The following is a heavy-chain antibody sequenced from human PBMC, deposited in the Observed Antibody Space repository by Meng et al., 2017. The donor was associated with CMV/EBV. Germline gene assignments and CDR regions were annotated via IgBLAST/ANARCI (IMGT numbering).Heavy chain of an antibody. D-gene: IGHD1-14*01. CDR3: ASGGDGNPPVLDAFDI. CDR1: GGSISSSSYY. Sequence: GSLRLSCTVSGGSISSSSYYWGWIRQPPGKGLERIGSIYYSGSTYYNPSLKSRVTISVDTSKNQFSLKLSSVTAADTAVYYCASGGDGNPPVLDAFDIWGQGTMVTVSS. J-gene: IGHJ3*02. CDR2: IYYSGST. V-gene: IGHV4-39*07.